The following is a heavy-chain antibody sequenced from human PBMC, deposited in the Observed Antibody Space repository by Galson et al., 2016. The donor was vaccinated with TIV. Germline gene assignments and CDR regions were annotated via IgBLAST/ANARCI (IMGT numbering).Heavy chain of an antibody. Sequence: QSGAEVKKPGESLRISCKTSGYNFTNYWIIWVRQVPGKGLEWVGRIDPEDSYTEYISSFQGHATITSDQSIATSSLQWGSLTASDTAMYYCARPHYRDGDYWGLGTLVTVSS. D-gene: IGHD4-17*01. CDR2: IDPEDSYT. CDR3: ARPHYRDGDY. J-gene: IGHJ4*02. V-gene: IGHV5-10-1*01. CDR1: GYNFTNYW.